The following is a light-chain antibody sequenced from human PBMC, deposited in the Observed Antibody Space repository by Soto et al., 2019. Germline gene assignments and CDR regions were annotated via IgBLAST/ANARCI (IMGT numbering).Light chain of an antibody. CDR2: KAS. Sequence: DIQMTQSPSTLYASVGDRVTITCRASQSIGASLAWIQQKPGKAPNLLIYKASSLESGVPSRFSGSGSGTEFTLTISTLQPDDFAPYSCQQYNSSPLTFGGGTKVEIK. V-gene: IGKV1-5*03. CDR3: QQYNSSPLT. CDR1: QSIGAS. J-gene: IGKJ4*01.